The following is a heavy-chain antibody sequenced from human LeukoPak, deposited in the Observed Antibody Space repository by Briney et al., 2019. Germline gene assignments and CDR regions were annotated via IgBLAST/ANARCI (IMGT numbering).Heavy chain of an antibody. CDR2: FNPEDGEP. Sequence: ASVTVSCTVSGYTLTELSMHWVRQAPGKGVEGVGGFNPEDGEPIYAQKFQGRVTMTEDTSTDTAYIELSSLRSEDTAVHYCATEPFDYGVTEDYFDYWGQGTLVTVSS. V-gene: IGHV1-24*01. CDR1: GYTLTELS. CDR3: ATEPFDYGVTEDYFDY. D-gene: IGHD4-17*01. J-gene: IGHJ4*02.